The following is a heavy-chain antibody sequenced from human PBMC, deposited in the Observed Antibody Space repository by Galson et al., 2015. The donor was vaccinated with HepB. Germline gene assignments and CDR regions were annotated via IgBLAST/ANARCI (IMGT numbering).Heavy chain of an antibody. D-gene: IGHD5-18*01. J-gene: IGHJ4*02. Sequence: PALVKPTQTLTLTCTFSGFSLSTSGVGVGWIRQPPGKALEWLALIYWDDDKRYSPSLKSRLTITKDTSKNQVVLTMTNMDPVDTATYYCAHSPDDTAMVPFDYWGQGTLVTVSS. CDR2: IYWDDDK. V-gene: IGHV2-5*02. CDR3: AHSPDDTAMVPFDY. CDR1: GFSLSTSGVG.